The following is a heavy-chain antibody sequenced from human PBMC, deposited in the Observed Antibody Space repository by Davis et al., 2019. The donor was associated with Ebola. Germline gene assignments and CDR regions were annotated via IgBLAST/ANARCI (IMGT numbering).Heavy chain of an antibody. CDR3: AHEGAEYSSSSEHFSYYYGMDV. J-gene: IGHJ6*02. Sequence: PGGSLRLSCAASGITFSSYAMSWVRQAPGQGLEWVSAISGSGGSTYYADSVKGRFTISRDNSKNTLYLQMNSLRAEDTAVYYCAHEGAEYSSSSEHFSYYYGMDVWGQGTTVTVSS. CDR1: GITFSSYA. D-gene: IGHD6-6*01. CDR2: ISGSGGST. V-gene: IGHV3-23*01.